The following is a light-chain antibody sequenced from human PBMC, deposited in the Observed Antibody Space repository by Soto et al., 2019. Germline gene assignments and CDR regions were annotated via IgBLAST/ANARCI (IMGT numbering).Light chain of an antibody. CDR2: GAS. V-gene: IGKV3-20*01. J-gene: IGKJ3*01. CDR1: QTVSSSY. CDR3: LQYGSSPRFT. Sequence: EIVLTQSPGTLSLSPGERATLSCRASQTVSSSYLAWYQHKPGQAPRLLIYGASSIATDIPDRFSGSGSGTDFTLTISRLEPEDFAVYYCLQYGSSPRFTFGPGTTVHI.